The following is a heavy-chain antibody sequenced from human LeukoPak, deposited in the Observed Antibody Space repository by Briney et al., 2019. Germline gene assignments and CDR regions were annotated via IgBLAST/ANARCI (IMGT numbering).Heavy chain of an antibody. J-gene: IGHJ5*02. V-gene: IGHV3-7*01. CDR2: IKEEGSEK. Sequence: GGSLRLSCAVSGFTFSSYWMSWVRQAPGRGLEWVASIKEEGSEKHYVDSVKGRFTISRDNAKNSLYLQMNSLRAEDTAVYYCARGHYQLSWGQGILVTVSS. CDR1: GFTFSSYW. CDR3: ARGHYQLS. D-gene: IGHD2-2*01.